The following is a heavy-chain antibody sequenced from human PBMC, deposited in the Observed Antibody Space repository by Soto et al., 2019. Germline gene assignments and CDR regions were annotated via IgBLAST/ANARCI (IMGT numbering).Heavy chain of an antibody. Sequence: GGSLRLSCAASGFTFDEYAMHWVRQAPGKGLEWVSLISWDGSNRYYADSVKGRFTISRDNSKYSLYLQMNSLRAEDTALYSCAKDISRGPTKNYDFWSGPDYWGQGTLVTVSS. CDR1: GFTFDEYA. V-gene: IGHV3-43D*04. CDR3: AKDISRGPTKNYDFWSGPDY. CDR2: ISWDGSNR. D-gene: IGHD3-3*01. J-gene: IGHJ4*02.